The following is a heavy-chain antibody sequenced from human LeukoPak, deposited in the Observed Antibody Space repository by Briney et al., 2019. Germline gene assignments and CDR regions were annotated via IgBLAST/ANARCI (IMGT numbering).Heavy chain of an antibody. J-gene: IGHJ4*02. V-gene: IGHV3-23*01. D-gene: IGHD1-1*01. CDR1: GFTFSSYA. CDR2: ITTSGGST. CDR3: AKALSGTLAGNFDY. Sequence: GGSLRLSCAASGFTFSSYAMSWVRQAPGKGLEWVSTITTSGGSTYSADSVKGRFTISRDNSKNTLYLQMNSLRAEDTAVYYCAKALSGTLAGNFDYWGQGTLVTVSS.